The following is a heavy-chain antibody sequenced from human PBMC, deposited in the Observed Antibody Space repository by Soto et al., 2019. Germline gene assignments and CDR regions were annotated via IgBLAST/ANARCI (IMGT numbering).Heavy chain of an antibody. D-gene: IGHD3-22*01. CDR1: GDSVSSNSAA. J-gene: IGHJ3*02. Sequence: SQTLSLTCAISGDSVSSNSAAWNWIRQSPSRGLEWLGRTYYRSKWYNDYAVSVKSRITISPDTSKNQFSLQLNSVTPEDTAVYYCARDGYYYDSSGYLYPFDIWGQGTMVTVSS. CDR3: ARDGYYYDSSGYLYPFDI. V-gene: IGHV6-1*01. CDR2: TYYRSKWYN.